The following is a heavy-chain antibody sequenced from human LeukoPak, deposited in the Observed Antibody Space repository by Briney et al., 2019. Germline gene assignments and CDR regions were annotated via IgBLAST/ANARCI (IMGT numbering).Heavy chain of an antibody. D-gene: IGHD3-3*01. J-gene: IGHJ4*02. Sequence: QAGGSLRLSCAASGFTFSSYAMHWVRQAPGKGLEWVAVISYDGSNKYYADSVKGRFTISRDNSKNTLYLQMNSLRAEDTAVYYCASVTITILRSTQFDYWGQGTLVTVSS. V-gene: IGHV3-30-3*01. CDR1: GFTFSSYA. CDR2: ISYDGSNK. CDR3: ASVTITILRSTQFDY.